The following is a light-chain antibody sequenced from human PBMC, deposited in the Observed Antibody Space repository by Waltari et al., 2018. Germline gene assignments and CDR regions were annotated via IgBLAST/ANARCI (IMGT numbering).Light chain of an antibody. CDR1: QSLSSS. J-gene: IGKJ2*01. Sequence: ELVLTQSPGTLSLSPGARATLSCRASQSLSSSLAWYQQRPGQAPRLLIYDVSNRASGIPARFSGSGSGTDFTLTISSLEPEDFAVYYCQQRTNRPRMYTFGQGTKLEI. CDR2: DVS. CDR3: QQRTNRPRMYT. V-gene: IGKV3-11*01.